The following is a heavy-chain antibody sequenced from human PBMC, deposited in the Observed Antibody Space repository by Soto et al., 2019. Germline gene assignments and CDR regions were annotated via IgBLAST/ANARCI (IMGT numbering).Heavy chain of an antibody. D-gene: IGHD3-3*01. Sequence: SETLSLTCTVSGGSISSGDYYWSWIRQPPGKGLEWIGYIYYSGSTYYNPSLKSRVTISVDTSKNQFSLKLSSVTAADTAVYYCARVLFIPLEWLLPTVFDYCGQGTLVTVSS. J-gene: IGHJ4*02. CDR2: IYYSGST. V-gene: IGHV4-30-4*01. CDR1: GGSISSGDYY. CDR3: ARVLFIPLEWLLPTVFDY.